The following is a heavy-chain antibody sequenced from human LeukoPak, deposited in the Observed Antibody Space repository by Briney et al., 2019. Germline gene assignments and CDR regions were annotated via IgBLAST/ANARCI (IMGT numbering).Heavy chain of an antibody. V-gene: IGHV3-74*01. CDR2: INSDGRST. CDR3: VRGADTGYSSDS. Sequence: GGSLRLSCVASGFTFSRYWMHWVRQAPGKGLVWVSRINSDGRSTNYADSVKGRFSITRDNAENTLYLQMNSLRVEDTAVYYCVRGADTGYSSDSWGQGTLVTVSS. J-gene: IGHJ4*02. CDR1: GFTFSRYW. D-gene: IGHD3-9*01.